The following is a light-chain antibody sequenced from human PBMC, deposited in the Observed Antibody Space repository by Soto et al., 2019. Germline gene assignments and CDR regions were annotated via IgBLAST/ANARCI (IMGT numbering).Light chain of an antibody. CDR1: QSVSSSH. V-gene: IGKV3-20*01. CDR3: QQYGSSPPLT. CDR2: GAS. Sequence: EIELTQYPATLSLSPGERATLSCRARQSVSSSHLAWYQQKPGQAPRLLIYGASSRATGIPDRCSCSGSGTDFTLTISRLEPEDFVVYYCQQYGSSPPLTFGGGTKGDIK. J-gene: IGKJ4*01.